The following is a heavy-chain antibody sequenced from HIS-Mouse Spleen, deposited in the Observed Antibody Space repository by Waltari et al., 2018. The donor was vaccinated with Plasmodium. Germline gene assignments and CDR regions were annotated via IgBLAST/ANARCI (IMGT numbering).Heavy chain of an antibody. CDR3: ARTIAVVGTGDALDI. V-gene: IGHV3-74*01. CDR2: INSDGSST. J-gene: IGHJ3*02. D-gene: IGHD6-13*01. Sequence: EVQLVESGGGLVQPGGSLRLSCAASGFTFSIYWMHWVRQAPGKGLVWVSRINSDGSSTRYADSVKGRFTISRDNAKNTLYLQMNSLRAEDTAVYYCARTIAVVGTGDALDIWGQGTMVTVSS. CDR1: GFTFSIYW.